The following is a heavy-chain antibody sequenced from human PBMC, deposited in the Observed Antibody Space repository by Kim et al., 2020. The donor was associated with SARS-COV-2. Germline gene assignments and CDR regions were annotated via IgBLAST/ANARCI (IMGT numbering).Heavy chain of an antibody. CDR3: AKDPCRSSTWYRDY. Sequence: GGSLRLSCAASGFTFSSYAMSWVRQAPGKGLEWVSAISGSGGSTYYADSVKGRFTISRDNSKNTLYLQMNSLRAEDTAVYYCAKDPCRSSTWYRDYWGQGTLVTVSS. J-gene: IGHJ4*02. D-gene: IGHD6-13*01. V-gene: IGHV3-23*01. CDR1: GFTFSSYA. CDR2: ISGSGGST.